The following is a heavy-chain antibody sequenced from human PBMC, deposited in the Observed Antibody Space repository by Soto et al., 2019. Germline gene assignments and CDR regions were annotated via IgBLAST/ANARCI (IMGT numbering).Heavy chain of an antibody. CDR3: ARRMRGASGISDY. V-gene: IGHV4-59*01. J-gene: IGHJ4*02. Sequence: QVQLQESGPGLVKASETLSLTCTVSGGSINTYYWSWIRQPPGKGLEWIGYIYYSGNTYYNPSLKSRVAISVDTSKNQFSLKLSSVIAADTAVYYCARRMRGASGISDYWGQGTLVTVSS. CDR2: IYYSGNT. D-gene: IGHD6-13*01. CDR1: GGSINTYY.